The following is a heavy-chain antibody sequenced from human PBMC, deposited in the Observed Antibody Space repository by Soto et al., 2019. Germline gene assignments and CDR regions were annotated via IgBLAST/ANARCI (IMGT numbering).Heavy chain of an antibody. CDR2: ISAYNGNT. V-gene: IGHV1-18*01. J-gene: IGHJ5*02. CDR1: GYNFNSYT. CDR3: AAEVGALGHWFDP. Sequence: QVQLVQSGAEVKKPGASVKVSCKASGYNFNSYTISWVRQAPGQGLEWMGRISAYNGNTNYAQKLQGRVTMTTDTPTSTAYMELRSLRSDDTAVYHCAAEVGALGHWFDPWGQGTLVTVSS. D-gene: IGHD1-26*01.